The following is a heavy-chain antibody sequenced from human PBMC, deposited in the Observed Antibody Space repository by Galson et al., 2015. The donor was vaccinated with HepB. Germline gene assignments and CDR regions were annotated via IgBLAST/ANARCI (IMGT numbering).Heavy chain of an antibody. CDR1: GFTFSSYS. D-gene: IGHD2-21*02. CDR2: ISSSSSYI. CDR3: ARDPMEGGPYCGGDCYSRGDY. Sequence: SLRLSCAASGFTFSSYSMNWVRQAPGKGLEWVSSISSSSSYIYYADSVKGRFTISRDNAKNSLYLQMNSLRAEDTAVYYCARDPMEGGPYCGGDCYSRGDYWGQGTLVTVSS. V-gene: IGHV3-21*03. J-gene: IGHJ4*02.